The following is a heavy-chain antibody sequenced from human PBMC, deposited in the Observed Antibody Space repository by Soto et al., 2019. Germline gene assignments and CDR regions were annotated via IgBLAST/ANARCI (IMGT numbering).Heavy chain of an antibody. J-gene: IGHJ4*02. CDR2: ISAYNGNT. CDR1: GYTFTSYG. V-gene: IGHV1-18*01. CDR3: ARVRGSSGWSYFDY. D-gene: IGHD6-19*01. Sequence: ASVKFSCKASGYTFTSYGISWVRQAPGQGLEWMGWISAYNGNTNYAQKLQGRVTMTTDTSTSTAYMELRSLRSDDTAVYYCARVRGSSGWSYFDYWGQGTLVTVSS.